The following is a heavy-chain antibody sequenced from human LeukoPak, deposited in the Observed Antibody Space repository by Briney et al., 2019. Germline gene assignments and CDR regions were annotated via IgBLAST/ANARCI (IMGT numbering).Heavy chain of an antibody. CDR1: GASISSNY. CDR2: IYASGST. D-gene: IGHD3-22*01. V-gene: IGHV4-4*07. Sequence: PSETLSLTCTVSGASISSNYWSWIRQPAGKGLEWIGRIYASGSTKFHPSLRSRVTMSVDTSKNQFSLNLSSVTAADTAVYYCARVRSFYDSDVYYYYGDYSDYWGQGTLVTVSS. CDR3: ARVRSFYDSDVYYYYGDYSDY. J-gene: IGHJ4*02.